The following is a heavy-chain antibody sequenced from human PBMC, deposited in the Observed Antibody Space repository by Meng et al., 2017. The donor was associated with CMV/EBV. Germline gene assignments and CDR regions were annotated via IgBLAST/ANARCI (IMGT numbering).Heavy chain of an antibody. CDR3: ARLYIPQGVITGLPGWFDP. CDR2: ISAYNGNT. J-gene: IGHJ5*02. D-gene: IGHD1-20*01. Sequence: ASVKVSCKASGYTFTSYGISWVRQAPGHGLEWMGWISAYNGNTNYAPKPQGRVTMTTDTSTSTAYMELRSLRSDDTAVYYCARLYIPQGVITGLPGWFDPWGQGTLVTVSS. V-gene: IGHV1-18*01. CDR1: GYTFTSYG.